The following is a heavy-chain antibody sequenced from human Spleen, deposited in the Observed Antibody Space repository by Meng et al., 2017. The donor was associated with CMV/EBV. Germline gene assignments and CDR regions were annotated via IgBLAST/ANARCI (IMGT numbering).Heavy chain of an antibody. D-gene: IGHD4-23*01. Sequence: GESLKISCAASGFTFNSYSMNWVRQAPGKGLEWVSYISSSGSTIYYADSVKGRFTISRDNAKNSLYLQMNSLRAEDTAVYYCARGRLRWYLYWGQGTLVTVSS. CDR2: ISSSGSTI. CDR1: GFTFNSYS. V-gene: IGHV3-48*04. CDR3: ARGRLRWYLY. J-gene: IGHJ4*02.